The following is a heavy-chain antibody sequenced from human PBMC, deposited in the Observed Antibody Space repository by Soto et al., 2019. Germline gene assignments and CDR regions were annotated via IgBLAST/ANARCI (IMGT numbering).Heavy chain of an antibody. V-gene: IGHV2-5*01. J-gene: IGHJ5*02. D-gene: IGHD4-17*01. CDR1: GFSLSSGGAG. Sequence: QITLKESGPTLVKPTQTLTLTCTVSGFSLSSGGAGVGWIRQPPGKGLEWLAVIYWNDDKRYSPSLKSRLTITKDTSKNQVVLLMTDMDPVDTATYYCAHRGYGDYPRDNWFDPCGQGTLVTVSS. CDR3: AHRGYGDYPRDNWFDP. CDR2: IYWNDDK.